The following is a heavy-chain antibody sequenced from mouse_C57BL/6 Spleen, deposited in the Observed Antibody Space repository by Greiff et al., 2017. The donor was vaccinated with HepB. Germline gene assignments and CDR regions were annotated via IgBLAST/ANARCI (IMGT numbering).Heavy chain of an antibody. V-gene: IGHV1-80*01. J-gene: IGHJ4*01. CDR2: IYPGDGDT. CDR1: GYAFSSYW. Sequence: VQLQQSGAELVKPGASVKISCKASGYAFSSYWMNWVKQRPGKGLERIGQIYPGDGDTNYNGKFKGKATLTADKSSSTAYMQLSSLTSEDFAVFFCARGPMTTENYAMDYLGKGTSVTVAS. D-gene: IGHD1-1*01. CDR3: ARGPMTTENYAMDY.